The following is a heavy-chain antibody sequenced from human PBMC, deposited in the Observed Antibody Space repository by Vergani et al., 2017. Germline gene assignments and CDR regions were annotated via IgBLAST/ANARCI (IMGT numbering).Heavy chain of an antibody. D-gene: IGHD5-24*01. V-gene: IGHV1-2*02. J-gene: IGHJ3*02. CDR2: INPNSGGT. CDR1: GYTFTGYY. Sequence: QVQLVQSGAEVKKPGASVKVSCKASGYTFTGYYMHWVRQAPGQGLEWMGWINPNSGGTNYAQKFQGRVTMTRDTSISTAYMELSRLKSDDTAVYYCARGGWVATKSRAFAFDIWGQGTMVTVSS. CDR3: ARGGWVATKSRAFAFDI.